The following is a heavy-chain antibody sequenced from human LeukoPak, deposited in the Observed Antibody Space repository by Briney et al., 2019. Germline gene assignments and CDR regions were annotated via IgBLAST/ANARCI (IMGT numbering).Heavy chain of an antibody. CDR1: GGSISSYC. CDR2: IYASGST. J-gene: IGHJ3*02. D-gene: IGHD6-6*01. CDR3: AREYSSSSGKNAFDI. Sequence: SETLSLTCTVSGGSISSYCWTWIRQPAGKGLEWIGRIYASGSTNYNPSLKSRVTMSVDTSKNQFSLKLTSVTAADTAVYYCAREYSSSSGKNAFDIWGQGTLVTVSS. V-gene: IGHV4-4*07.